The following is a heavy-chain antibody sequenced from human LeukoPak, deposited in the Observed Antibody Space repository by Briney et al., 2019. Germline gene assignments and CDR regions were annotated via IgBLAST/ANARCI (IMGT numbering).Heavy chain of an antibody. Sequence: GGSLRLSCAASGFTFSRYSMNWVRQAPGKGLEWVSSISISSNYIYYADSVKGRFTISRDNAKNSLYLQMNSLRAEDTAVYYCARVSESAAGPASDYWGQGTLVTVSS. CDR1: GFTFSRYS. CDR3: ARVSESAAGPASDY. CDR2: ISISSNYI. J-gene: IGHJ4*02. V-gene: IGHV3-21*01. D-gene: IGHD6-13*01.